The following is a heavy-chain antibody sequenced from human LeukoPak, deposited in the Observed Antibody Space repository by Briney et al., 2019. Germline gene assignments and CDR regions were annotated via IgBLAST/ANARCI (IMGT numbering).Heavy chain of an antibody. D-gene: IGHD2-2*02. CDR1: GFTFSSYG. Sequence: GGSLRLSCAASGFTFSSYGMHWVRQAPGKGLEWVAVISYDGSNKYYADSVKGRFTISRDNSKNTLYLQMNSLRAEDTAVYYCAKTRPYQLLYYFDYWGQGALVTVSS. J-gene: IGHJ4*02. CDR3: AKTRPYQLLYYFDY. CDR2: ISYDGSNK. V-gene: IGHV3-30*18.